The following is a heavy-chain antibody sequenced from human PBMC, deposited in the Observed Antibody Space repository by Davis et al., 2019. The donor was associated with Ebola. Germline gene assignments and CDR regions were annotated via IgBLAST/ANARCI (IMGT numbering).Heavy chain of an antibody. Sequence: GESLKISCLLSEFTFSRYTINWVRQAPGKGLEWVSYISSSSNYVYYADSVKGRFTVSRDNAKNSLYLQMNSLRAEDTAVYYCVRDPALVVTGGGWFFGLWGRGTLVTFSS. D-gene: IGHD2-21*02. CDR3: VRDPALVVTGGGWFFGL. J-gene: IGHJ2*01. V-gene: IGHV3-21*05. CDR1: EFTFSRYT. CDR2: ISSSSNYV.